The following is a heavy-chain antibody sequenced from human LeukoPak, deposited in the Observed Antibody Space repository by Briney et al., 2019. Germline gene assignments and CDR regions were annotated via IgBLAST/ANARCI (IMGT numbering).Heavy chain of an antibody. Sequence: PGGSLRLSCAASGFIFRNYAMTWVRQAPGKGLVWVSRINDDGSSTSYADSVKGRFTISRDNAKNTLYLQMNTLRAEDTAVYYCAKDSGDYGLYWGQGTLVTVSS. J-gene: IGHJ4*02. CDR2: INDDGSST. CDR3: AKDSGDYGLY. V-gene: IGHV3-74*01. D-gene: IGHD4-17*01. CDR1: GFIFRNYA.